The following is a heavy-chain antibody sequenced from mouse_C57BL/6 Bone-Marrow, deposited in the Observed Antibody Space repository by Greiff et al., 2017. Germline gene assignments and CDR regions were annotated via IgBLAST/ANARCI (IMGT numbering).Heavy chain of an antibody. CDR2: IRNKANNHAT. J-gene: IGHJ4*01. CDR3: TRSSGAFYYYAMDY. V-gene: IGHV6-6*01. Sequence: EVMLVESGGGLVQPGGSMKLSCAASGFTFSDAWMDWVRQSPEKGLEWVAEIRNKANNHATYYAESVKGRFTISRDDSKSSVYLQMNSLRAEDTGIYYCTRSSGAFYYYAMDYWGQGTSVTVSS. CDR1: GFTFSDAW. D-gene: IGHD1-1*01.